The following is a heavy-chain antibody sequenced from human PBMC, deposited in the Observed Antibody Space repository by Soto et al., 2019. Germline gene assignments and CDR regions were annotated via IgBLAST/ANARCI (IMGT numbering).Heavy chain of an antibody. Sequence: QVPLVQSGAEVKKPGASVKVSCEASGYTFNSYGITWVRQAPGQGLEWIGWISAYNGKTNYAQNLQGRVTMTTDTPTSTAHMELRSLIFDDTAVYFCARRPRDRAPDFWGQGTLVTVSS. CDR2: ISAYNGKT. V-gene: IGHV1-18*01. CDR3: ARRPRDRAPDF. CDR1: GYTFNSYG. D-gene: IGHD3-22*01. J-gene: IGHJ4*02.